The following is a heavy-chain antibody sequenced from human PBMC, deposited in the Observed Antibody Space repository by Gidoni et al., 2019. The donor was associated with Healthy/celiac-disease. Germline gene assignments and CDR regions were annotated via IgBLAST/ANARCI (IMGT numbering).Heavy chain of an antibody. CDR2: ISSSSSYI. CDR1: GFPFSSYS. CDR3: ARAPYCSGGSCYSDAFDI. J-gene: IGHJ3*02. D-gene: IGHD2-15*01. Sequence: EVQLVESGGGLVKPGGSLRLSCAASGFPFSSYSMNWVRQAPGKGLEWVSSISSSSSYIYYADSVKGRFTISRDNAKNALYLQMNSLRAEDTAVYYCARAPYCSGGSCYSDAFDIWGQGTMVTVSS. V-gene: IGHV3-21*01.